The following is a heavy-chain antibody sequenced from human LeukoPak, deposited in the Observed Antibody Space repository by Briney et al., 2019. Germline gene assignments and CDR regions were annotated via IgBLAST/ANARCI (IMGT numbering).Heavy chain of an antibody. V-gene: IGHV1-8*01. D-gene: IGHD3-3*01. CDR1: GYTFTSYD. Sequence: ASVKLSCKASGYTFTSYDINWVRQAPGQGLEWMGWMNPNSGNTGYAQKFQGRVTMTRNTSISTAYMELRRLRSEDTAVYYCARGGDYYDFWSGYWGGDYYYGMDVWGQGTTVTVSS. CDR3: ARGGDYYDFWSGYWGGDYYYGMDV. CDR2: MNPNSGNT. J-gene: IGHJ6*02.